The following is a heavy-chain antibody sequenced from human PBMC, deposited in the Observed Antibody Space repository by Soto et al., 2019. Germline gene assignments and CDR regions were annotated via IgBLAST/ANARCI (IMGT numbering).Heavy chain of an antibody. CDR2: IYYSGST. Sequence: KPSETLSLTCTVSGGSISSYYGSWIRQPPGKGLEWIGYIYYSGSTNYNPSLKSRVTISVDTSKNQFSLKLSSVTAADTAVYYCARGGYYDNNWVKLRHYGLDVWGQGTSVTVSS. D-gene: IGHD3-16*01. J-gene: IGHJ6*02. CDR1: GGSISSYY. CDR3: ARGGYYDNNWVKLRHYGLDV. V-gene: IGHV4-59*01.